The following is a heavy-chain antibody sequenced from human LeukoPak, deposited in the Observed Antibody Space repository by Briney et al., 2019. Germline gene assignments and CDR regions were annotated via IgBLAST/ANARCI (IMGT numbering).Heavy chain of an antibody. CDR3: ARATGYCSSTSCYEDWFDP. V-gene: IGHV4-31*03. CDR1: GGSISSGGYY. J-gene: IGHJ5*02. CDR2: IYYSGST. D-gene: IGHD2-2*03. Sequence: PSQTLSLTCTVSGGSISSGGYYWSWIRQHPGTGLEWIGYIYYSGSTYYNPSFKSRVTISVDTSKNQFSLKLSSVTAADTAVYYCARATGYCSSTSCYEDWFDPWGQGTLVTVSS.